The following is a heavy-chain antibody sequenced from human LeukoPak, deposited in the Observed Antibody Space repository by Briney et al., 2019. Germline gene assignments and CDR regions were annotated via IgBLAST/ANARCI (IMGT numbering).Heavy chain of an antibody. V-gene: IGHV5-51*01. J-gene: IGHJ3*02. CDR3: AGRGLSGFCSGPTCYDAFDI. CDR2: IHPGDSDT. CDR1: GYRFINFW. D-gene: IGHD2-15*01. Sequence: GESLKISCKGSGYRFINFWIGWVRQMPGKGLEWMGIIHPGDSDTRYSPSFQGQVTISVDKSISTAYLQFSSLKASDTAMYYCAGRGLSGFCSGPTCYDAFDIWGQGIMVTVSS.